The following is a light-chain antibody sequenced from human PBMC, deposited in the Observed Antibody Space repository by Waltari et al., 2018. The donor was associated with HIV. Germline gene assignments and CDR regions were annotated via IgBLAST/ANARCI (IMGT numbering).Light chain of an antibody. Sequence: DIVLTQSPDSLAVSLGERATINCKASQSVLYNSNSKNYLSWYPQRPGQPPKLLIYWASTRESGVPDRCSGSASGTDFTLTISGLQAEDVAVYYCHQYYTTPWAFGQGTKVEIK. J-gene: IGKJ1*01. V-gene: IGKV4-1*01. CDR2: WAS. CDR1: QSVLYNSNSKNY. CDR3: HQYYTTPWA.